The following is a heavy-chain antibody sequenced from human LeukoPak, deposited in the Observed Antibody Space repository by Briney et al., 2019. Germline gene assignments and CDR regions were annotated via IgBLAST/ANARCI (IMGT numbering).Heavy chain of an antibody. Sequence: GGSLRLSCAASGFTFSTYAMSWVRQAPGKGLEGVSGISGSGSSTYYADSVKGRFTISRDNSKNPLYLQMNSLRAEDTAVYYCAKEMATIRAFDFWGQGTMVTVSS. CDR3: AKEMATIRAFDF. CDR2: ISGSGSST. J-gene: IGHJ3*01. D-gene: IGHD5-24*01. CDR1: GFTFSTYA. V-gene: IGHV3-23*01.